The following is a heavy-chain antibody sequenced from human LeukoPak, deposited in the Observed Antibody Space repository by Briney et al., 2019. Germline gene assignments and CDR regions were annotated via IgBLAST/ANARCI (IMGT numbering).Heavy chain of an antibody. J-gene: IGHJ4*02. CDR2: IKQDVSEK. CDR1: GFTFSSYG. D-gene: IGHD2-15*01. CDR3: ARGHGWLDY. V-gene: IGHV3-7*01. Sequence: GGSLRLSCAASGFTFSSYGMHWVRQAPGKGLEWVASIKQDVSEKYYVDSVKGRFTISRDNAKTSLYLQMNSLRAEDTAVYYCARGHGWLDYWGQGTLVTVSS.